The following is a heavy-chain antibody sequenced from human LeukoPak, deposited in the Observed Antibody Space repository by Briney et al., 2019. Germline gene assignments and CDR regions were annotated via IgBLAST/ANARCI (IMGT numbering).Heavy chain of an antibody. CDR3: ARERGGQRSGQFDQ. CDR1: GDSLRSSY. V-gene: IGHV4-59*13. D-gene: IGHD2-15*01. J-gene: IGHJ4*02. Sequence: SETLSLICTVSGDSLRSSYWSWIRQPPGETLEWVGYIYYSGSANYNPSLKDRVSMSVDTSKNQLSLRLSSVTAADTAVYYCARERGGQRSGQFDQWGQGILVTVSS. CDR2: IYYSGSA.